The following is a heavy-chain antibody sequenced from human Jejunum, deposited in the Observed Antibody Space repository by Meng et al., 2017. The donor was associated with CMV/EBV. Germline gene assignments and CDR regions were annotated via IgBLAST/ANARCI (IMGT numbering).Heavy chain of an antibody. V-gene: IGHV1-2*02. D-gene: IGHD1-14*01. CDR2: INPNNGAT. J-gene: IGHJ6*02. CDR3: ARGATTTLFHYYKEMDV. Sequence: TLAVYYIHWVRQAPGHGLEWLGWINPNNGATAYAETFQSRVTLTRDTSIDTAYMELSRLTSDDTAVYYCARGATTTLFHYYKEMDVWGQGTTVTVSS. CDR1: TLAVYY.